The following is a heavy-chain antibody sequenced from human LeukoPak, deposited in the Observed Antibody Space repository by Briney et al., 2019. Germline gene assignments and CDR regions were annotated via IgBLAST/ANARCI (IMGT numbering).Heavy chain of an antibody. CDR1: GFSVSLNY. D-gene: IGHD3-10*01. V-gene: IGHV3-66*02. CDR2: IYSGGRT. Sequence: GRSLRLSCAASGFSVSLNYMTWVRQAPGKGLEWVSVIYSGGRTDYADSVKGRFTISRDSSKNTLYLQMSSLRAEDTALYYCTRDVIRGTNLGYWGQGTLVTVSS. J-gene: IGHJ4*02. CDR3: TRDVIRGTNLGY.